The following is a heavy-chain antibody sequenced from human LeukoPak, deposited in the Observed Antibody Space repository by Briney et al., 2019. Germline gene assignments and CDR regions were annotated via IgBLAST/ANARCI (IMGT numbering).Heavy chain of an antibody. CDR1: GGSISSYY. CDR3: ARVRKYCSGGSCYQYYFDY. CDR2: IYYSGST. J-gene: IGHJ4*02. D-gene: IGHD2-15*01. V-gene: IGHV4-59*01. Sequence: PSETLSLTCTVSGGSISSYYWSWIRQPPGKGLEWIGYIYYSGSTNYNPSLKSRVTISVDTSKNQFSLKLSSVTAADMAVYYCARVRKYCSGGSCYQYYFDYWGQGTLVTVSS.